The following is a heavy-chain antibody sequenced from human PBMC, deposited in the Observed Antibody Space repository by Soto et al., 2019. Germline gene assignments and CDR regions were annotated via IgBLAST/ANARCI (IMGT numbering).Heavy chain of an antibody. Sequence: PSETLSLTCTVSGGSISSSSYYWGWIRQPPGKGLEWIGSIYYSGSTYYNPSLKSRVTISVDTSKNHFSLKLNSVTASDTAVYFCARELWMAGLVYYFDFWGQGTLVTVSS. CDR3: ARELWMAGLVYYFDF. D-gene: IGHD6-19*01. CDR1: GGSISSSSYY. CDR2: IYYSGST. V-gene: IGHV4-39*02. J-gene: IGHJ4*02.